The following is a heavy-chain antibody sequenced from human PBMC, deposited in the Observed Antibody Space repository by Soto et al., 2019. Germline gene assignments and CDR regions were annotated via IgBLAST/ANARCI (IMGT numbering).Heavy chain of an antibody. Sequence: QVQLVESGGGLVKPGGSLRLSCAASGFTFSDYYMSWIRQAPGKGLEWISYISNSGSIIYYVDSVKGRFTISRDNAKNSLSLQMNSLRVDDTAVYFCARDGDYYESGGYFLRDAFDIWGRGTMVTVSS. V-gene: IGHV3-11*01. CDR3: ARDGDYYESGGYFLRDAFDI. CDR2: ISNSGSII. J-gene: IGHJ3*02. D-gene: IGHD3-22*01. CDR1: GFTFSDYY.